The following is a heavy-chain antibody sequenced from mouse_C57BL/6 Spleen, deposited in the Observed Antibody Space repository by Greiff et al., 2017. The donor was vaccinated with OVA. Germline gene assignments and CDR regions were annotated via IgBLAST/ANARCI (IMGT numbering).Heavy chain of an antibody. CDR1: GYTFTDYY. CDR2: INPNNGGT. CDR3: TRSPITFDY. D-gene: IGHD2-4*01. V-gene: IGHV1-26*01. Sequence: EVQLQQSGPELVKPGASVKISCKASGYTFTDYYMNWVKQSHGKSLEWIGDINPNNGGTSYNQKCKGKATLTVDKSSSTAYMELRSLTAAGSAVYYCTRSPITFDYWGQGTTLTVSS. J-gene: IGHJ2*01.